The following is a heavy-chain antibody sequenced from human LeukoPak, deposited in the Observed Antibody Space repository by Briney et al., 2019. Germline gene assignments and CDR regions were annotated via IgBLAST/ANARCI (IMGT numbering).Heavy chain of an antibody. CDR2: IKEDGIAK. V-gene: IGHV3-7*04. J-gene: IGHJ3*02. Sequence: GGSLRLSCAASGSTLSSYWMSWVRQAPGKGLEWVANIKEDGIAKYYVDSVKGRFTISRDNAKNSLYLQMNSLRAEDTAVYYCARVVFGTGVAFDIWGRGTMVTLSS. CDR1: GSTLSSYW. D-gene: IGHD1-1*01. CDR3: ARVVFGTGVAFDI.